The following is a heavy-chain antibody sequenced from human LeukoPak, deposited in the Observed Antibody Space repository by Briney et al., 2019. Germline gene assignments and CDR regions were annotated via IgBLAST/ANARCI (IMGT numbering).Heavy chain of an antibody. V-gene: IGHV5-51*01. CDR2: IYPADSDT. Sequence: GESLNISCKGSGYSFTNYWIGWVRQMPGKGLEWMGIIYPADSDTRYSPSFQGQVTISADKSISTAYLPWNSLKASDTAVYYCARPATTVATGFDYWGQGTLVPVSS. CDR1: GYSFTNYW. CDR3: ARPATTVATGFDY. J-gene: IGHJ4*02. D-gene: IGHD4-23*01.